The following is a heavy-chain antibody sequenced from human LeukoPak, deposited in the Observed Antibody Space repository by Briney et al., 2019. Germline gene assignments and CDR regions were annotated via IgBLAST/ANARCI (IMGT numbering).Heavy chain of an antibody. CDR2: INPGNGDT. Sequence: VASVKVSCKTSGYSFTSQDMHWVRQAPGQSLEWMGCINPGNGDTKYSQEFQGRVTITRDTSATTAYMELSSLSSDDMAVYYCTLYNYWGQGTLVTVSS. CDR3: TLYNY. CDR1: GYSFTSQD. J-gene: IGHJ4*02. D-gene: IGHD2-2*02. V-gene: IGHV1-3*03.